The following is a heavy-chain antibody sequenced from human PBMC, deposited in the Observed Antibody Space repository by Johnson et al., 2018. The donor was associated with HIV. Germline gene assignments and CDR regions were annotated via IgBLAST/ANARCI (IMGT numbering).Heavy chain of an antibody. J-gene: IGHJ3*01. Sequence: QMQLVESGGGVVQPGRSLRLSCVASGFSFSDYAMHWVRQAPGKGLEWVAVISYYGSSKFYPNSVKGRFTISRDNAKNTLYLHMNSLRAEETGLYYCVKDGAHSGSHHDAFDVWGRGTVVTVSS. CDR1: GFSFSDYA. CDR2: ISYYGSSK. CDR3: VKDGAHSGSHHDAFDV. D-gene: IGHD1-26*01. V-gene: IGHV3-30*04.